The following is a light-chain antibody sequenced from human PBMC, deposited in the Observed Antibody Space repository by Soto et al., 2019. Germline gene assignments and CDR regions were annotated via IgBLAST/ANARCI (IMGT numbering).Light chain of an antibody. V-gene: IGKV1-8*01. Sequence: IRMTQSPSSFSASTGDRVTITCRASQGISSYLAWYQQKPGKAPKLLIYAASTLQSGVPSRFSGSGSGTDFTLTISCLQSEDFATYYCQQYYSYSLTFGPLTKVDI. CDR3: QQYYSYSLT. J-gene: IGKJ3*01. CDR1: QGISSY. CDR2: AAS.